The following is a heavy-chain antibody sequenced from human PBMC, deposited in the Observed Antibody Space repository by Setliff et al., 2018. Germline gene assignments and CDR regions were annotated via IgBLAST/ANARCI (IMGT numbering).Heavy chain of an antibody. CDR3: AREGFYCTNGVCYRPFDY. J-gene: IGHJ4*02. CDR2: IYTSGST. Sequence: SETLSLTCTVSGGSINSGSYYWSWIRQSAGKGLEWIGYIYTSGSTNYNPSLKSRVTISLDTSKNQFSLKLSFVTAADTAVYYCAREGFYCTNGVCYRPFDYWGQGTLVTVSS. CDR1: GGSINSGSYY. D-gene: IGHD2-8*01. V-gene: IGHV4-61*09.